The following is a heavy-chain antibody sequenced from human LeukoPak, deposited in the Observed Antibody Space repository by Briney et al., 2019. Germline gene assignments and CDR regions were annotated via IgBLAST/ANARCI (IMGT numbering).Heavy chain of an antibody. Sequence: ASVKVSCKASGYTFTGYYIHWVRQPPGQGLAWMGWINPYNGGTHYAQKFQGRVTMTRDTSISTAYIELSSLRSDDTAVYYCARESGAYCGGDCYFDYWGQGTLVTVSS. CDR2: INPYNGGT. CDR1: GYTFTGYY. CDR3: ARESGAYCGGDCYFDY. V-gene: IGHV1-2*02. J-gene: IGHJ4*02. D-gene: IGHD2-21*02.